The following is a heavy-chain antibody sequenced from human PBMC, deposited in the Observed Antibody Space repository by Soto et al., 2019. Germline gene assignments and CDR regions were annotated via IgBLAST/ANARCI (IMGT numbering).Heavy chain of an antibody. J-gene: IGHJ4*02. V-gene: IGHV1-46*01. CDR2: INPSGGST. Sequence: QVQLVQSGAEVKKPGASVKVSCKASGYTFTSYYMHWVRQAPGQGLEWMGIINPSGGSTSYAQKFQGRVTMTRDTSTSTVYMELSSLRSEDTAVYYCVRERAHIYFDYWGQGTLVTVSS. D-gene: IGHD1-26*01. CDR1: GYTFTSYY. CDR3: VRERAHIYFDY.